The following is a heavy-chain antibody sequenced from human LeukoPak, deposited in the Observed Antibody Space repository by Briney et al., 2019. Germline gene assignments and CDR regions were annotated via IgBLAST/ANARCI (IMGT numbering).Heavy chain of an antibody. J-gene: IGHJ4*02. CDR3: ARGFPGFDFDD. D-gene: IGHD2/OR15-2a*01. V-gene: IGHV3-53*01. CDR1: GFTVSSSY. Sequence: GGSLRLSCAASGFTVSSSYMSWVRQAPGKGLEWVSLISSGGRTYYANSVKGRFTISRDNSKNTLYLQMSSLRVEDTAVYYCARGFPGFDFDDWGQGTLVTVSS. CDR2: ISSGGRT.